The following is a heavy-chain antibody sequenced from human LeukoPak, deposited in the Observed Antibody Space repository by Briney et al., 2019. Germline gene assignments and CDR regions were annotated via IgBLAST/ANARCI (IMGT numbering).Heavy chain of an antibody. Sequence: GGSLRLSCAASGFTVSSNYMSWVRQAPGEGLEWVSVIYSGGSTYYADSVKGRFTISRDNSKNTLYLQMNSLRAEDTAVYYCARGRAMVRGVTGHSYMDVWGQGTTVTVSS. V-gene: IGHV3-53*01. D-gene: IGHD3-10*01. J-gene: IGHJ6*02. CDR3: ARGRAMVRGVTGHSYMDV. CDR1: GFTVSSNY. CDR2: IYSGGST.